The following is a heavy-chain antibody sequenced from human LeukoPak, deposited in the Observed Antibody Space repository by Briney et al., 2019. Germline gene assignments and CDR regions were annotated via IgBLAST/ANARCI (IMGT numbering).Heavy chain of an antibody. J-gene: IGHJ5*02. Sequence: SETLSLTCTVSGGSISSYYWSRIRQPPGKGLEWIGYIYYSGSTNYNPSLKSRVTISVDTSKNQFSLKLSSVTAADTAVYYCARGDTYYYDSSGYYHNWFDPWGQGTLVTVSS. CDR1: GGSISSYY. V-gene: IGHV4-59*01. CDR2: IYYSGST. CDR3: ARGDTYYYDSSGYYHNWFDP. D-gene: IGHD3-22*01.